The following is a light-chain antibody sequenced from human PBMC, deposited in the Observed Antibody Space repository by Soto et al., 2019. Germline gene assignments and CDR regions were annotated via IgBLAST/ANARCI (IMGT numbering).Light chain of an antibody. V-gene: IGKV1-33*01. CDR3: QQFIDGWT. CDR1: QDISNY. Sequence: DIQMTQSPSSLSASVGDRVTITCQASQDISNYLNWYQQKPGKAPKLLIYDASNLETGVPSRFSGSGSGTDFTFTISGLQPDDFATYYCQQFIDGWTFGQGTKVEIK. CDR2: DAS. J-gene: IGKJ1*01.